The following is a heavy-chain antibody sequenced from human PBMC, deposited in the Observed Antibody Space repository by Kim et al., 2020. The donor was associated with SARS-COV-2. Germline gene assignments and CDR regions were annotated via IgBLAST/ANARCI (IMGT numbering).Heavy chain of an antibody. Sequence: SETLSLTCSVSGGPISSNGFYWDWIRQPPGKGLEWIGNNYYSENTYYTPSLRSRVTISLDTYRNQFPLRLSSLTAADTAVYYCARHPARDDWIDPPGQAT. CDR2: NYYSENT. CDR3: ARHPARDDWIDP. V-gene: IGHV4-39*01. CDR1: GGPISSNGFY. J-gene: IGHJ5*02.